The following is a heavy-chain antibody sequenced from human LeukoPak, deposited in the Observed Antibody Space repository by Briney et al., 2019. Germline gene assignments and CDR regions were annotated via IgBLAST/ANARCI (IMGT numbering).Heavy chain of an antibody. Sequence: PGGSLRLSCAASGFSFSDYGIHWVRQAPGKGLEWVPFIRFDGSSKYYTDSVKGRFTISRDNSRNTVYLQMNSLRVEDTAVYYCAKEGTASKPSDLDYWGQGTLVTVSS. CDR3: AKEGTASKPSDLDY. CDR2: IRFDGSSK. D-gene: IGHD1/OR15-1a*01. CDR1: GFSFSDYG. V-gene: IGHV3-30*02. J-gene: IGHJ4*02.